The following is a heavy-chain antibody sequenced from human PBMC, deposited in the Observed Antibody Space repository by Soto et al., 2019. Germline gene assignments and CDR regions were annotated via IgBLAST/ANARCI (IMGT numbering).Heavy chain of an antibody. V-gene: IGHV3-21*01. CDR3: ARGELRGRREPSDY. CDR1: GFTFNTYS. J-gene: IGHJ4*02. Sequence: EVQLVEAGGGLVKPGGSLRLSCAASGFTFNTYSMDWVRQAPGKGLEWVSSITSSSGYIYYADSVKGRFTISRDNAKNSLYLQMDNLRAEDTAVYYCARGELRGRREPSDYWGQGTLVTVSS. CDR2: ITSSSGYI. D-gene: IGHD1-7*01.